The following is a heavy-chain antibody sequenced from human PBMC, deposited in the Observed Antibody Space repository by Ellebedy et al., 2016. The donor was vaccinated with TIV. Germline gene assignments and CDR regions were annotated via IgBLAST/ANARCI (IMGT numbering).Heavy chain of an antibody. Sequence: GGSLRLSXAASRFTFSTYPMHWVRQAPGKALEWVAVIAYDGSDTVYADSVKGRFTISRENFKNTLYLQMNSLRLEDTAVYYCASHGHDFWSGRYYYGMDAWGQGTTVTVSS. V-gene: IGHV3-30*04. CDR2: IAYDGSDT. CDR1: RFTFSTYP. CDR3: ASHGHDFWSGRYYYGMDA. J-gene: IGHJ6*02. D-gene: IGHD3-3*01.